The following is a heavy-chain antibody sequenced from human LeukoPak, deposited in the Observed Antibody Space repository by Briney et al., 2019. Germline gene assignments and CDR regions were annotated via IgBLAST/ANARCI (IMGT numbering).Heavy chain of an antibody. D-gene: IGHD5-18*01. CDR3: AREAAMVNFDY. CDR2: ISYDGSNK. J-gene: IGHJ4*02. CDR1: GFTFSSYA. Sequence: GGSLRLSCAASGFTFSSYAMPWVRQAPGKGLEWVAVISYDGSNKYYADSVKGRFTISRDNSKNTLYLQMNSLRAEDTAVYYCAREAAMVNFDYWGQGTLVTVSS. V-gene: IGHV3-30*04.